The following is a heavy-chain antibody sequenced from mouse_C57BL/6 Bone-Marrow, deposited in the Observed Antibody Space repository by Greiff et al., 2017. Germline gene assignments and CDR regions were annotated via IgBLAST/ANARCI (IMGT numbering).Heavy chain of an antibody. CDR3: ARGGYDYAWFAY. CDR1: GYTFTSYW. Sequence: QQSCKASGYTFTSYWMDWVKQRPGQGLEWIGNIYPSDSETHYNQKFKDKATLTVDKSSSTAYMQLSSLTSEDSAVYYCARGGYDYAWFAYWGQGTLVTVSA. CDR2: IYPSDSET. V-gene: IGHV1-61*01. D-gene: IGHD2-4*01. J-gene: IGHJ3*01.